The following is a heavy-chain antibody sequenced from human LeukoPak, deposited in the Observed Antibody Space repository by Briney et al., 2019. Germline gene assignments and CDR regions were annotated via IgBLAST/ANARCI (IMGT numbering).Heavy chain of an antibody. Sequence: PGGSLRLSCAASGFTFSNYNMNWVRQAPGKGLEWVSYISSTSSTIYYADSVKGRFTISRDNAKNSLFLPMNSLRDENTAVYYCATGSEAYSSGRYGRYFDYWGQGTLVTVSS. J-gene: IGHJ4*02. CDR3: ATGSEAYSSGRYGRYFDY. CDR2: ISSTSSTI. V-gene: IGHV3-48*02. D-gene: IGHD6-19*01. CDR1: GFTFSNYN.